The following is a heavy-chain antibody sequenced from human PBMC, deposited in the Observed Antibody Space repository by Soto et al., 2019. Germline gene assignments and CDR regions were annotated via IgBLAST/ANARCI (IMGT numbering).Heavy chain of an antibody. V-gene: IGHV4-4*02. Sequence: SETLSLTCAVSGGSISSSNWWSWVRQPPGKGLEWIGEIYHSGSTNYNPSLKSRVTISVDKSKNQFSLKLSSVTAADTAVYYCARRKWELLSTFDYWGQGTLVTVSS. D-gene: IGHD1-26*01. CDR2: IYHSGST. CDR3: ARRKWELLSTFDY. J-gene: IGHJ4*02. CDR1: GGSISSSNW.